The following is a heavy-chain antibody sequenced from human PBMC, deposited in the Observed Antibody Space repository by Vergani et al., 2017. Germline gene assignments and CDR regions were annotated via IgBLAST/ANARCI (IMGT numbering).Heavy chain of an antibody. CDR1: GFTFSSYA. J-gene: IGHJ4*02. Sequence: EVQLLESGGGLVQPGGSLRLSCAASGFTFSSYAMSWVRQAPGKGLEWVSAISGSGGSTYYADSVKGRFTISRDNSKNTLYLQMNSLRAEDTAVYYCARSMVRGVVIDYWGQGTLVTVSS. CDR3: ARSMVRGVVIDY. CDR2: ISGSGGST. D-gene: IGHD3-10*01. V-gene: IGHV3-23*01.